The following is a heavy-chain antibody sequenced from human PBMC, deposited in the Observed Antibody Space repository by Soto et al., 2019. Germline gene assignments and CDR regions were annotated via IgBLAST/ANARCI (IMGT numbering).Heavy chain of an antibody. CDR2: IIPIFGTA. CDR3: ARGRGYDSSGYSPSNWFDP. V-gene: IGHV1-69*06. Sequence: QVQLVQSGAEVKKPGSSVKVSCKASGGTFSSYAISWVRQAPGQGLEWMGGIIPIFGTANYAQKFQGRVTITAEKSTSTAYMELSSLRSEDTAVYYCARGRGYDSSGYSPSNWFDPWGQGTLVTVSS. J-gene: IGHJ5*02. D-gene: IGHD3-22*01. CDR1: GGTFSSYA.